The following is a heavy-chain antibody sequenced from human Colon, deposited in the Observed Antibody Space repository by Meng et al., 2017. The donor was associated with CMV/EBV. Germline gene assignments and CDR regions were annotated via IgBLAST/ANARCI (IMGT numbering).Heavy chain of an antibody. Sequence: GSSFIGFPWCPLRHPPGKAPVCIGNLYPVGATTYNPSLNSRVTISVDSSKHEFSLRLTSVTATDTAVYYCARRSGRYRLTYWIDPWGQGTLVTVSS. D-gene: IGHD6-19*01. V-gene: IGHV4-34*01. CDR3: ARRSGRYRLTYWIDP. J-gene: IGHJ5*02. CDR1: GSSFIGFP. CDR2: LYPVGAT.